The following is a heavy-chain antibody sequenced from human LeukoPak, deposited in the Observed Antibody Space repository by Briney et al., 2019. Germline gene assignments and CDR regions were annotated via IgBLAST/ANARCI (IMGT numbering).Heavy chain of an antibody. CDR2: INHSGST. CDR3: ARGNQLLNAFDI. Sequence: SETLSLTCAVYGGSFSGYYWSWIRQPPGKGLEWIGEINHSGSTNYNPSLKSRVTISVDTSKNQFSLKLSSVTAADTAVYYCARGNQLLNAFDIWGQGTMVTVSS. J-gene: IGHJ3*02. D-gene: IGHD2-2*01. V-gene: IGHV4-34*01. CDR1: GGSFSGYY.